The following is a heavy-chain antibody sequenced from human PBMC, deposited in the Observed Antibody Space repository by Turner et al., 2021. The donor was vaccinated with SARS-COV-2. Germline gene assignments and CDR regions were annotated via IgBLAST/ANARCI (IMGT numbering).Heavy chain of an antibody. V-gene: IGHV1-69*10. D-gene: IGHD2-2*01. CDR2: IIPILGIA. CDR1: GGTFSSYA. CDR3: ARDSPYCSSTSCYDV. Sequence: VQLLQSGAEVKTPGSSVKVSCKASGGTFSSYAISWVRQAPGQGLEWRGGIIPILGIANYAQKFQGRVTITADKATSTAYMELSSLRSEDTAVYYCARDSPYCSSTSCYDVWGQGTTVTVSS. J-gene: IGHJ6*02.